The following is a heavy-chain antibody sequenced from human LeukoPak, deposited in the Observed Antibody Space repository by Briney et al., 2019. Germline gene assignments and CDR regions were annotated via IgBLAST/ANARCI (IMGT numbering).Heavy chain of an antibody. CDR2: IYYSGST. J-gene: IGHJ5*02. V-gene: IGHV4-39*07. D-gene: IGHD3-10*01. CDR1: GGSISSSSYY. Sequence: SETLSLTCTVSGGSISSSSYYWGWIRQPPGTGLEWIGSIYYSGSTYYNPSLKSRVTISVDTSKNQFSLKLSSVTAADTAVYYCARDLNLWFGELGNWFDPWGQGTLVTVSS. CDR3: ARDLNLWFGELGNWFDP.